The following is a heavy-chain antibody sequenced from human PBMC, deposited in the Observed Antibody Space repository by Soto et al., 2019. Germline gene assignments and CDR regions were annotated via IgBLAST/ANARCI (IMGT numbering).Heavy chain of an antibody. CDR1: GGSFSGYY. V-gene: IGHV4-34*01. CDR2: INHSGST. Sequence: PSETLSLTCAVYGGSFSGYYWSWIRQPPGKGLEWIGEINHSGSTNYNPSLKSRVTISVDTSKNQFSLKLSSVTAADTAVYYCARGRNTAMGTYYYYGMDVWGQGTTGTVS. D-gene: IGHD5-18*01. CDR3: ARGRNTAMGTYYYYGMDV. J-gene: IGHJ6*02.